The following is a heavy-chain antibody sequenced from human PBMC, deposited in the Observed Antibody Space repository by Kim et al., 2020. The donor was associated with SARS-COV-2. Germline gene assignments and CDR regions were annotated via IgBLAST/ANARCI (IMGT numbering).Heavy chain of an antibody. J-gene: IGHJ4*02. D-gene: IGHD1-20*01. CDR2: IYYSGST. CDR3: ARQYNWNDN. V-gene: IGHV4-39*01. CDR1: GDSISSSSYY. Sequence: SETLSLTCTVSGDSISSSSYYWGWIRQPPGKGLEWIGSIYYSGSTYYNPSLKSRVTISVDTSKNQFSLKLSSVTAADTAVYYCARQYNWNDNWGQGTLVTVSS.